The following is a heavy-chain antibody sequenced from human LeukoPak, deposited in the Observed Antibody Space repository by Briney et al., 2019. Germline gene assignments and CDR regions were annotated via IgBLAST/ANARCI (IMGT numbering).Heavy chain of an antibody. CDR3: AKRGGRPAIAVAGFDY. CDR2: ISGSGGST. V-gene: IGHV3-23*01. J-gene: IGHJ4*02. D-gene: IGHD6-19*01. CDR1: GFTFSSYA. Sequence: GGSLRLSCAASGFTFSSYAMSWVRQAPGKGLEWVSAISGSGGSTYYADSVKGWFTISRDNSKNTLYLQMNSLRAEDTAVYYCAKRGGRPAIAVAGFDYWGQGTLVTVSS.